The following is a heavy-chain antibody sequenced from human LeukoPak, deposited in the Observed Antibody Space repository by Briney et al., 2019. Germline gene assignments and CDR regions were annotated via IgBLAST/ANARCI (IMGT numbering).Heavy chain of an antibody. J-gene: IGHJ5*02. CDR3: ARVSIAASFDP. V-gene: IGHV4-59*01. Sequence: PSETLSLTCTVSGGSISSYYWSWIRQPPGKGLEWIGYIYYSGSTNYNPSLKSRVTISVDTSKNQFSLKLSSVTAADMAVYYCARVSIAASFDPWGQGTLVTVSS. CDR1: GGSISSYY. CDR2: IYYSGST. D-gene: IGHD6-6*01.